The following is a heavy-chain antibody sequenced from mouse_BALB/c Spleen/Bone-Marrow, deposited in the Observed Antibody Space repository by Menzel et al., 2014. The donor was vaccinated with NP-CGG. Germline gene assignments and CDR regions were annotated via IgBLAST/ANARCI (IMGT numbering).Heavy chain of an antibody. CDR2: IWSGGST. J-gene: IGHJ2*01. CDR3: ASSSMVA. Sequence: VMLVESGPGLVQPSQSLSITCTVSGFSLTSYGVHWVRQSPGKGLEWLGVIWSGGSTDYNAALISRLSISKDNSKCQVFFKMNSLQANDTSIYYCASSSMVAWGQGTTLTVSS. D-gene: IGHD2-10*02. V-gene: IGHV2-2*02. CDR1: GFSLTSYG.